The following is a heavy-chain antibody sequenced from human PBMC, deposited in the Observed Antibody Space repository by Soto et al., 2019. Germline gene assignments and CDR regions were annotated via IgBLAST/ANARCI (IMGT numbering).Heavy chain of an antibody. J-gene: IGHJ4*02. CDR3: AHRLPLGGLATPRTSFAS. D-gene: IGHD6-13*01. Sequence: QITLKESGPTLVKPTQTLTLTCTFSGFSFTTSGVGVGCIRQPPGKALEWLALICWNDNKRYSPSLTNRLAPSEDPSTHRGVLTMANVDTSHTPTSFCAHRLPLGGLATPRTSFASRGQGSLVTVSS. CDR2: ICWNDNK. V-gene: IGHV2-5*01. CDR1: GFSFTTSGVG.